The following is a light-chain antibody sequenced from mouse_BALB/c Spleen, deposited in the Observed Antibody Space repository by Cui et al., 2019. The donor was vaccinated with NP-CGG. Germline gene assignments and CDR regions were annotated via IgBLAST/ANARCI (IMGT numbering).Light chain of an antibody. CDR3: HQWSSYPPFT. V-gene: IGKV4-69*01. CDR2: ATS. Sequence: QIVPTQSPAIMSASPGQKVTITCSAISSVNYMHWYQQKPGSSPKLWIDATSKLALGFPACFSGSGSGTSSSLTINSVVAENATSYFCHQWSSYPPFTFGSGTKLEIK. J-gene: IGKJ4*01. CDR1: SSVNY.